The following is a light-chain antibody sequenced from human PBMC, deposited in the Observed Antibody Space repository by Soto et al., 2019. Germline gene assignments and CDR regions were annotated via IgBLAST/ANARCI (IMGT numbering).Light chain of an antibody. V-gene: IGLV4-69*01. Sequence: QPVLTQSPSASASLGASVKLTCTLSSGHSSYAIAWHQQQPEKGPRYLMKLNSDGSHSKGDGIPDRFSGSSSGAERYLTIPSRQSEDEPENYCQTRGTGIVVFGGGTKLTVL. J-gene: IGLJ2*01. CDR3: QTRGTGIVV. CDR1: SGHSSYA. CDR2: LNSDGSH.